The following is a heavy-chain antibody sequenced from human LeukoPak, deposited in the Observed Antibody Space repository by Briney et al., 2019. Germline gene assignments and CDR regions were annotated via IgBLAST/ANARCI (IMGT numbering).Heavy chain of an antibody. CDR1: APSVGSAGTG. CDR3: ARGQWFLAWIDG. D-gene: IGHD3-22*01. CDR2: IYHSGST. Sequence: RPSPTQSLAWPVAAPSVGSAGTGSGRIQQPAWRGSERFGHIYHSGSTYYNPSLTSRVTISIDRSKNQFSLRLSSVTAADTAVYYCARGQWFLAWIDGGGEGTLVTVSS. J-gene: IGHJ5*02. V-gene: IGHV4-30-2*01.